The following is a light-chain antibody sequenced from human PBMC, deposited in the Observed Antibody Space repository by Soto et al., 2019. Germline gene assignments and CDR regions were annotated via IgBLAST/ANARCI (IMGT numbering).Light chain of an antibody. CDR3: QQSSNWPLT. Sequence: EIVLTQSPATLSLSPGERATLSCRASQSVSSCLAWYQQKPGQAPRLLIYGASNRATGIPARFSGSGSGTDFTLTISSLEPEDFAVYYCQQSSNWPLTFGGGTKVEIK. J-gene: IGKJ4*01. CDR1: QSVSSC. V-gene: IGKV3-11*01. CDR2: GAS.